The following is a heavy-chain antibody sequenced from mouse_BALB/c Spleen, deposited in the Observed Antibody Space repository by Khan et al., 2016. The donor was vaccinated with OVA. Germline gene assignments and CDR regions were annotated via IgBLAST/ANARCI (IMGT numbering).Heavy chain of an antibody. CDR1: GFTFSTYA. Sequence: EVQVVESGGGLVKPGGSLKLSCAASGFTFSTYAMSWVRQTPEKRLEWVATISSDGDYNYFPDNVTGRFTISRANAKNTICLQMTSLRSEDTAMYYCARSPYGNVAYWGQGTLVTVSA. V-gene: IGHV5-9-3*01. CDR2: ISSDGDYN. D-gene: IGHD2-1*01. CDR3: ARSPYGNVAY. J-gene: IGHJ3*01.